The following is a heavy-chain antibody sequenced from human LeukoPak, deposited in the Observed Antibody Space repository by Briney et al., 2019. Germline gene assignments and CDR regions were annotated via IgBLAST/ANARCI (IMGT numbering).Heavy chain of an antibody. Sequence: ASVKVSCMVSGDTLTALSMHWVRQAPGKGLEWMGGFHPEDGETNYAQKFQGRVTMTEDTSTDTAYMELSSLRSDDTAVYYCTTGKIYCSTTSCSDDYWGQGTLVTVSS. D-gene: IGHD2-2*01. V-gene: IGHV1-24*01. CDR2: FHPEDGET. CDR3: TTGKIYCSTTSCSDDY. CDR1: GDTLTALS. J-gene: IGHJ4*02.